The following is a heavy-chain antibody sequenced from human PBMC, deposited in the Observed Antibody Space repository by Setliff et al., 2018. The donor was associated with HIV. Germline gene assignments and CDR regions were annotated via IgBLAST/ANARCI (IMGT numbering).Heavy chain of an antibody. CDR2: IYSGGTT. Sequence: PSETLSLTCSVSGGSISSSSYYWGWIRQPPGKGLEWIGNIYSGGTTYYNPSLKSRVTISVDTSKNHFSLKLNSVTAADTAVYFCARPTTGVGGGAAFDIWGQGTMVTVSS. J-gene: IGHJ3*02. V-gene: IGHV4-39*02. CDR1: GGSISSSSYY. D-gene: IGHD2-8*01. CDR3: ARPTTGVGGGAAFDI.